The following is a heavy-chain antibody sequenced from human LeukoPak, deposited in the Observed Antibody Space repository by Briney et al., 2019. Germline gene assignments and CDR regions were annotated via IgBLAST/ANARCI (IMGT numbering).Heavy chain of an antibody. V-gene: IGHV4-4*02. D-gene: IGHD3-3*01. CDR1: GGSVFNTNW. CDR2: VHLDGRT. Sequence: SGTLSLTCGVSGGSVFNTNWWTWVRQPPGKGLEWIGEVHLDGRTNYNPSLESRLTMSVDVSENQVSLKLTSVTAADTAVYYCAREGGFYRPLDYSGQGTLVTVSS. J-gene: IGHJ4*02. CDR3: AREGGFYRPLDY.